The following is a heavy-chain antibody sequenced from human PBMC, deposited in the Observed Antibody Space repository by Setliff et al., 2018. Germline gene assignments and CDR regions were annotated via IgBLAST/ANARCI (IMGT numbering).Heavy chain of an antibody. J-gene: IGHJ4*02. Sequence: NPSETLSLTCTVSGYPISRGFYWGWIRQSPGKGLEWIGSVYHSGSSYQNPSLRSRIAVSVDTSKNQFSLRLNSVTAADAAVYFCARAAARAEYSDTSAYLPFDFWGVGTLVTVS. CDR1: GYPISRGFY. CDR2: VYHSGSS. CDR3: ARAAARAEYSDTSAYLPFDF. D-gene: IGHD3-16*01. V-gene: IGHV4-38-2*02.